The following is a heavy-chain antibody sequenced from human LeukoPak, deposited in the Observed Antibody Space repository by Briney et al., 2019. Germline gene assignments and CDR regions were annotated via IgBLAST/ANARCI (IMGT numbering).Heavy chain of an antibody. D-gene: IGHD4-23*01. V-gene: IGHV1-46*03. CDR3: ATENSILRWRAFDI. CDR1: GYTFTSYY. J-gene: IGHJ3*02. CDR2: VNPSGGST. Sequence: EASVKVSCKASGYTFTSYYMHWVRQAPGQGLEWMGIVNPSGGSTSYAQKFQGRVTMTRDTSTSTVYMELSSQRSEDTAVYYCATENSILRWRAFDIWGQGTMVTVSS.